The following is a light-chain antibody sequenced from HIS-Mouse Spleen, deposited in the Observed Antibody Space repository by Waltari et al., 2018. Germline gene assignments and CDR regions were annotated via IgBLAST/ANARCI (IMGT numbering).Light chain of an antibody. CDR2: KDR. CDR1: VLAKKY. V-gene: IGLV3-27*01. CDR3: YSAADNNRV. J-gene: IGLJ3*02. Sequence: SYELTQPSSVSVSPGQTARITCSGDVLAKKYARWFQQKPGQAPVLGIYKDRERPSGIPERFSRSSSGTPVTLTIRGAQVEDEADYYCYSAADNNRVFGGGTKLTVL.